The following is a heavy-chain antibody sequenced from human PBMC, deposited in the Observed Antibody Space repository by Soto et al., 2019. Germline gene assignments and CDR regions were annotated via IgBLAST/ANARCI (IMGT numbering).Heavy chain of an antibody. CDR2: IIPIFGTA. Sequence: SVKVSCKASGGTFGSYAISWVRQAPGQGLEWMGGIIPIFGTANYAQKFQGRVTITADKSTNTAYMEQRSLRSEDTAVYYCAREDCSGGSCCAAYYYYGMYVWGQGPTVTVS. CDR1: GGTFGSYA. D-gene: IGHD2-15*01. V-gene: IGHV1-69*06. CDR3: AREDCSGGSCCAAYYYYGMYV. J-gene: IGHJ6*02.